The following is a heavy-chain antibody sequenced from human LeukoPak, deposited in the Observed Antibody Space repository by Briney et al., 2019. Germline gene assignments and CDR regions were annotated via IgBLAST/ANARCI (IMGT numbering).Heavy chain of an antibody. J-gene: IGHJ4*02. Sequence: GGSLRLSCAASGFDFDDHMMHWVRQVPGKGLEWVSLISWDGGTTNYADSVKGRFTISRDNSKNSLYFLMNDLTAEGTAFYYCARGGYGGVFDYWGQGTLVTVSS. CDR1: GFDFDDHM. CDR2: ISWDGGTT. D-gene: IGHD4-23*01. CDR3: ARGGYGGVFDY. V-gene: IGHV3-43D*04.